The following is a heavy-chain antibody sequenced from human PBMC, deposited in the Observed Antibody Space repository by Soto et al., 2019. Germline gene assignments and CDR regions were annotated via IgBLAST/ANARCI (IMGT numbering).Heavy chain of an antibody. CDR1: GCTFSSHA. V-gene: IGHV3-23*01. CDR2: ISGSGGST. D-gene: IGHD3-9*01. Sequence: GGPLRLSWAASGCTFSSHAMSWIRQAPGKGLEWVSAISGSGGSTYYADSVKGRFTISRDNSKNTLYLQMNSLRAEDTAVYYCAKDSDFELRYFDWTTPKGPFDYWGQGTLVTVSS. CDR3: AKDSDFELRYFDWTTPKGPFDY. J-gene: IGHJ4*02.